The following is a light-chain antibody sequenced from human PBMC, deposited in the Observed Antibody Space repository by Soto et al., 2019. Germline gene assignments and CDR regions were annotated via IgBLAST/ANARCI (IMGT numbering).Light chain of an antibody. CDR2: RAS. V-gene: IGKV3-15*01. Sequence: EIVMTQSPATLSVSPGERATLSCRASQSVAYNLAWYQQKPGQGPRLLVYRASTRATGIPARFSGSGPGTAFSLTISSLQSEDSALYYCQQYHHWPPAWTFGHGTKVEIK. CDR1: QSVAYN. CDR3: QQYHHWPPAWT. J-gene: IGKJ1*01.